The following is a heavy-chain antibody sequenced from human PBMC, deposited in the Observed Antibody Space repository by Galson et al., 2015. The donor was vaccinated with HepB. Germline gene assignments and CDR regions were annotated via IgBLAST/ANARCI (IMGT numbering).Heavy chain of an antibody. V-gene: IGHV3-48*04. CDR2: ISLSSGTI. CDR1: GFSLSNYS. Sequence: SLRLSCAASGFSLSNYSMNWVRQAPGKGLEWLSYISLSSGTIHYADSVKGRFTISRDNAKNSLYLQMNNLRAEDTALYYCVRDIWGLGAFDIWGQGTMVAVSS. CDR3: VRDIWGLGAFDI. J-gene: IGHJ3*02. D-gene: IGHD3-16*01.